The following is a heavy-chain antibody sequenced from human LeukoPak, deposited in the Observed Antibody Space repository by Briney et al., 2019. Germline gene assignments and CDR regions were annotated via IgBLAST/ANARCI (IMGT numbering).Heavy chain of an antibody. J-gene: IGHJ4*02. CDR1: GFTFDDYA. CDR3: ARDLSGVAGYTYGRGIDY. CDR2: ISWNSGSI. V-gene: IGHV3-9*01. D-gene: IGHD5-18*01. Sequence: GGSLRLSCAASGFTFDDYAMHWVRQAPGKGLEWVSGISWNSGSIGYADSAKGRFTISRDNAKNSLYLQMNSLRAEDTAVYYCARDLSGVAGYTYGRGIDYWGQGTLVTVSS.